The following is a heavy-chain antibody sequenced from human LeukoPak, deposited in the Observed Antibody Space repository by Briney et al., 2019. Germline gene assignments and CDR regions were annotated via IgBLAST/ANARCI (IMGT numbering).Heavy chain of an antibody. CDR2: IYSGGST. D-gene: IGHD5-18*01. V-gene: IGHV3-53*01. J-gene: IGHJ4*02. Sequence: GGSLTLSCAASGFSLSSDYMTWVRQAPGKGVEWVSVIYSGGSTYYADSVKGRFTISRDNSKNTLYLQMNNVRVEDTAVYFCARYHTALNYWGQGTLVTVSS. CDR3: ARYHTALNY. CDR1: GFSLSSDY.